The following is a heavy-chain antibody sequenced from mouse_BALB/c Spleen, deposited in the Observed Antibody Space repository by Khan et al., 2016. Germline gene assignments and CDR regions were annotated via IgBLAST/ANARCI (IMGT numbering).Heavy chain of an antibody. CDR2: IYPGSAGT. Sequence: QVQLQQSGPELVKPGASVKMSCKASGYTFTDYVISWVKQRTGQGLEWIGEIYPGSAGTYNNEKFKGKATLTAAKFSNTAYMQLSSLTSEDSAVYYCARGSLRSFDVWGAGTTVTVSS. CDR3: ARGSLRSFDV. V-gene: IGHV1-77*01. J-gene: IGHJ1*01. D-gene: IGHD2-1*01. CDR1: GYTFTDYV.